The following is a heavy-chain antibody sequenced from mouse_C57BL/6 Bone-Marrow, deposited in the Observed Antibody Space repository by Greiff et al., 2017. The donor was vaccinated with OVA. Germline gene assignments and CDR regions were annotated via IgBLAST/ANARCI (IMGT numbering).Heavy chain of an antibody. V-gene: IGHV2-2*01. D-gene: IGHD1-1*01. Sequence: VHLVESGPGLVQPSQSLSITCTVSGFSLTSYGVHWVRQSPGKGLEWLGVIWSGGSTDYNAAFISRLSISKDNSKSQVFFKMNSLQADDTAIYYCARNSPYYGSSPFAYWGQGTLVTVSA. CDR3: ARNSPYYGSSPFAY. CDR1: GFSLTSYG. J-gene: IGHJ3*01. CDR2: IWSGGST.